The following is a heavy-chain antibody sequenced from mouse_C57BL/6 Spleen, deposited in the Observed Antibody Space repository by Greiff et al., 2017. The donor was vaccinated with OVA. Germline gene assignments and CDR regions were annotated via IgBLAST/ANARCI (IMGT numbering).Heavy chain of an antibody. V-gene: IGHV10-1*01. CDR3: VRQEGFYDYFDY. J-gene: IGHJ2*01. CDR2: IRSKSNNYAT. D-gene: IGHD1-1*01. Sequence: EVKLVESGGGLVQPKGSLKLSCAASGFSFNTYAMNWVRQAPGKGLEWVARIRSKSNNYATYYADSVKDRFTISRDDSESMLYLQMNNLKTEDTAMYYCVRQEGFYDYFDYWGQGTTLTVSS. CDR1: GFSFNTYA.